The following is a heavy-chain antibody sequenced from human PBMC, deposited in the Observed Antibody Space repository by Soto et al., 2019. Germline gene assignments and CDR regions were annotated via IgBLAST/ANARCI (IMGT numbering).Heavy chain of an antibody. J-gene: IGHJ6*02. CDR2: INPNSGGT. CDR3: ARDQGIAVAGTSATSYYYGMDV. D-gene: IGHD6-19*01. Sequence: ASVKVSCKASGYTFTGYYMHWVRQAPGQGLEWMRWINPNSGGTNYAQKFQGRVTMTRDTSISTAYMELSRLRSDDTAVYYCARDQGIAVAGTSATSYYYGMDVWGQGTTVTVSS. CDR1: GYTFTGYY. V-gene: IGHV1-2*02.